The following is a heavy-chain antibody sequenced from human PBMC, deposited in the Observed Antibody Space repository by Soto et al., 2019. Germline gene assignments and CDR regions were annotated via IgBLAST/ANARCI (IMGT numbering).Heavy chain of an antibody. CDR1: GFTFTSSA. Sequence: SVKVSCKASGFTFTSSAVQWVRQARGQRPEWIGWIVVGSGNTNYAQKFQERVTITRDMSTSTAYMELSSLRSEDTAVYYCAARAWSGYYFPGWSYGMDVWGQGTTVTVSS. CDR3: AARAWSGYYFPGWSYGMDV. V-gene: IGHV1-58*01. D-gene: IGHD3-3*01. J-gene: IGHJ6*02. CDR2: IVVGSGNT.